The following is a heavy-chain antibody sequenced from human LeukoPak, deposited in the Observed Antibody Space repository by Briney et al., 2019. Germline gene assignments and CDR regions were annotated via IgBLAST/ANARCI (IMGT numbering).Heavy chain of an antibody. D-gene: IGHD2-15*01. V-gene: IGHV4-4*09. CDR2: IYSSVST. Sequence: SETLSLTCTVSGDSINDHYWSWIRQPPGEGLEWIAYIYSSVSTNYNPSLTSRVTISIVTSKSQFSLKLTSVTAADAGVYYYATQTCSGGSCYRVDQLYYMDVWGKGTTVTVSS. CDR3: ATQTCSGGSCYRVDQLYYMDV. J-gene: IGHJ6*03. CDR1: GDSINDHY.